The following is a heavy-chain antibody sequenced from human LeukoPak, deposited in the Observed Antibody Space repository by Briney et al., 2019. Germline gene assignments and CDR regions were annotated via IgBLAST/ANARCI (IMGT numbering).Heavy chain of an antibody. D-gene: IGHD2-2*01. J-gene: IGHJ4*02. CDR1: GYTFTGYH. CDR2: INPNSGDT. V-gene: IGHV1-2*06. CDR3: ARRHCSSTSCLFDY. Sequence: ASVTVSCKASGYTFTGYHMHWVRQAPGQGLEWMGRINPNSGDTNYAQKFQGRVTMTRDTSISTAYMALSRLRSDDTAGYYWARRHCSSTSCLFDYWGQGTLVTVSS.